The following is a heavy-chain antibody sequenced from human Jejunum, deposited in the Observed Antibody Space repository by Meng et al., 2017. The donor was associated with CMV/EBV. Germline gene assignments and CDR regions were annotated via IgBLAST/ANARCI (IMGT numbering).Heavy chain of an antibody. Sequence: SGFPFNIAWMNWVRQAPGKGLEWVGRIKSEIEGGTTDYAAAVKGRFTISRDDSKNTVYLQMSSLTAEDTAVYYCITRSGIYSFGYFDYWGRGNLVTVSS. CDR1: GFPFNIAW. J-gene: IGHJ4*02. CDR3: ITRSGIYSFGYFDY. CDR2: IKSEIEGGTT. D-gene: IGHD5-18*01. V-gene: IGHV3-15*07.